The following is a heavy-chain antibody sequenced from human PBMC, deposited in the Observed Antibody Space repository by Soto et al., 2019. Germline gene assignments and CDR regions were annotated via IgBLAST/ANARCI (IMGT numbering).Heavy chain of an antibody. V-gene: IGHV3-23*01. D-gene: IGHD6-19*01. CDR3: AKARFRDSSMFLLDY. J-gene: IGHJ4*02. CDR2: IGGSGVST. Sequence: GGSLRLSCATSGFIFSSYAMNWVRQAPGKGLEWVSSIGGSGVSTNYADSVKGRFTVSRDNSKNTLYLQMNSLRAEDTAVYYCAKARFRDSSMFLLDYWGQGTLVTVSS. CDR1: GFIFSSYA.